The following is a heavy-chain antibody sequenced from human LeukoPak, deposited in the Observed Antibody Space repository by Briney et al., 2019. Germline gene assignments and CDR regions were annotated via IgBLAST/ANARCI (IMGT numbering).Heavy chain of an antibody. J-gene: IGHJ4*02. CDR2: TYYRSRWFY. CDR3: ARCLHDYGCLAYFDY. Sequence: SQTLSLTCAISGDSFSSSSAAWAWIRQSPSRGLEWLVRTYYRSRWFYDYAVSVKSRITINSDTSKNEFSLLLTSVTPEDSAVYYCARCLHDYGCLAYFDYWGQGTLVTVSS. CDR1: GDSFSSSSAA. V-gene: IGHV6-1*01. D-gene: IGHD3-10*01.